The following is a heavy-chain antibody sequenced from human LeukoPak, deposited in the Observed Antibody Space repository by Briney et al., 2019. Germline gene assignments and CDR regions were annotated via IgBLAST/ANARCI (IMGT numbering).Heavy chain of an antibody. CDR1: GYTFTSYD. CDR3: ASGDRGEDGSGFDY. CDR2: MNPNSGNT. D-gene: IGHD6-19*01. J-gene: IGHJ4*02. Sequence: ASVKVSCKASGYTFTSYDINWVRQATGQGLEWMGWMNPNSGNTGYAQKFQGRVTMTRNTSISTAYMELSSLRSEDTAVYYCASGDRGEDGSGFDYWGQGTLVTVSS. V-gene: IGHV1-8*01.